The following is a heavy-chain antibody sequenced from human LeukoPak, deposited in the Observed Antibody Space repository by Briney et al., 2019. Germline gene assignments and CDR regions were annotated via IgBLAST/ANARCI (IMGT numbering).Heavy chain of an antibody. V-gene: IGHV3-23*01. CDR2: ISGSGGST. J-gene: IGHJ4*02. Sequence: PGGSLRLSCAASGFTFSSYAMSWVRQAPGKGLEWVSAISGSGGSTYYADSVKGRFTISRNNSKNTLYLQMNSLRAEDTAVYYFAKVKRIYYLGYWGQGTLVTVSS. CDR1: GFTFSSYA. CDR3: AKVKRIYYLGY. D-gene: IGHD3-10*01.